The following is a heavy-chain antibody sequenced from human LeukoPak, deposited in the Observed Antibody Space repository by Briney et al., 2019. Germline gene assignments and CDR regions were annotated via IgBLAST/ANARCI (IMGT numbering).Heavy chain of an antibody. J-gene: IGHJ4*02. D-gene: IGHD1-26*01. CDR2: MNPNTGDT. CDR3: PRGSLSGSSRDY. CDR1: GYNFTGYD. V-gene: IGHV1-8*01. Sequence: ASVRVSCNAAGYNFTGYDINWVRQATGQGLEWMGWMNPNTGDTDYAQKSQGRVTMTRNTSIDTAYMELSGLRSEDTAIYYCPRGSLSGSSRDYWGQGTLLTVSS.